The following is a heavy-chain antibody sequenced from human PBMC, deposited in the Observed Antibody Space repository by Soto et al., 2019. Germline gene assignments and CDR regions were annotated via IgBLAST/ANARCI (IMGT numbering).Heavy chain of an antibody. Sequence: SETLSLTCTVSGGSISSYYWSWIRQPQGKGLEWIGYIYYRASTNHNPSLKSRVTISVDTSKNQFSLKLSSVTAADTAVYYCAGGVRYYDSSGYYAGDAFDIWGQGTMVTVPS. J-gene: IGHJ3*02. CDR1: GGSISSYY. D-gene: IGHD3-22*01. V-gene: IGHV4-59*01. CDR3: AGGVRYYDSSGYYAGDAFDI. CDR2: IYYRAST.